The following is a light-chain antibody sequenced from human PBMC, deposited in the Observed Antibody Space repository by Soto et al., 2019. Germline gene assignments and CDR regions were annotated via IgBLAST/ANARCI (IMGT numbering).Light chain of an antibody. CDR2: GES. CDR1: ESISNNY. J-gene: IGKJ1*01. V-gene: IGKV3-20*01. CDR3: QQYGTSPTWT. Sequence: EIVLTQSPDTLSLSPGEEATLSCRTSESISNNYLAWYQQKAGQAPRLLIYGESGRATGIPDRFSGSGSGTDFTLAISRLEPEDFAVYYCQQYGTSPTWTFGQGTNVEVK.